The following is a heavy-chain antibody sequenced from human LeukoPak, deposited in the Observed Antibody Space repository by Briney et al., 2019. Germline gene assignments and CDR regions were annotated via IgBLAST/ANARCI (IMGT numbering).Heavy chain of an antibody. V-gene: IGHV3-30*18. Sequence: GGSLRLSCAASGFTFSSYGMHWVRQAPGKGLEWVAVISHDGSNKYYADSVKGRFTISRDNSKNTLYLQMNSLRAEDTAVYYCAKDLNWNDGMDYWGQGTLVTVSS. J-gene: IGHJ4*02. D-gene: IGHD1-1*01. CDR3: AKDLNWNDGMDY. CDR1: GFTFSSYG. CDR2: ISHDGSNK.